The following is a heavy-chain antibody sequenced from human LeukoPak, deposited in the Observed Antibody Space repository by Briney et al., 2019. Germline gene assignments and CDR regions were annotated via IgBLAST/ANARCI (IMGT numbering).Heavy chain of an antibody. V-gene: IGHV1-69*13. J-gene: IGHJ5*02. Sequence: SVKVSCKASGGTFSSYAISWVRQAPGQGLEWMGGIIPIFGTANYAQKFQGRVTITADESTSTAYMELSSLRSEDTAVYYCASSRRDGYSTHWFDPWGQGTLVTVSS. CDR1: GGTFSSYA. D-gene: IGHD5-24*01. CDR2: IIPIFGTA. CDR3: ASSRRDGYSTHWFDP.